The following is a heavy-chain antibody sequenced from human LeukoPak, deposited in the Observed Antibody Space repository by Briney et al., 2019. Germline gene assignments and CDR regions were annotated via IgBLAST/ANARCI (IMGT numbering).Heavy chain of an antibody. CDR1: GFTFGDYA. V-gene: IGHV3-49*03. J-gene: IGHJ4*02. CDR2: IRSKAYGGTT. D-gene: IGHD6-6*01. Sequence: GGSLRLSCTASGFTFGDYAMSWLRQAPGKGLEWVGFIRSKAYGGTTEYAASVKGRFTISRDDSKSIAYLQMNSLKTEDTAVYYCTRELGIAARPSDYWGQGTLVTVSS. CDR3: TRELGIAARPSDY.